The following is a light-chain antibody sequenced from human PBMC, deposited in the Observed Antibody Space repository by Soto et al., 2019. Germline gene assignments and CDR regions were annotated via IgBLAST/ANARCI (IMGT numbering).Light chain of an antibody. CDR3: QQYYSTPFT. CDR1: QSVLYRSNNKNY. CDR2: WAS. J-gene: IGKJ3*01. Sequence: DIVMTQSPDSLAVSLGERATINCKSSQSVLYRSNNKNYLAWYQQKPGQPPKLLIYWASTRESGVPDRFSGSGSGTDFTLTISSLQAEDVAVYYCQQYYSTPFTFGPGTKVDIE. V-gene: IGKV4-1*01.